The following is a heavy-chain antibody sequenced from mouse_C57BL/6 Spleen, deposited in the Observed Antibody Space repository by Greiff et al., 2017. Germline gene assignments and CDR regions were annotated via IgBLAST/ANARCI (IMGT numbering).Heavy chain of an antibody. V-gene: IGHV1-72*01. Sequence: QVQLQQPGAELVKPGASVKLSCKASGYTFTSYWMPWVKQRPGRGLEWIGRIDPNSGGTKYNEKFKSKATLTVDKPSSTAYMQLSSLTSEDSAVYYCARSTTVVAPLYYYAMDYWGQGTSVTVSS. CDR2: IDPNSGGT. CDR1: GYTFTSYW. J-gene: IGHJ4*01. D-gene: IGHD1-1*01. CDR3: ARSTTVVAPLYYYAMDY.